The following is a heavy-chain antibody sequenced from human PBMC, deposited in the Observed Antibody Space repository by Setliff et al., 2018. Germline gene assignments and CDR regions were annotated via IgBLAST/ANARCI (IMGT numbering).Heavy chain of an antibody. V-gene: IGHV3-21*01. CDR3: ARSPGWIPWVDH. CDR2: FSSRNNYI. CDR1: GFAFSNFA. D-gene: IGHD5-18*01. J-gene: IGHJ4*02. Sequence: GGSLRLSCEAPGFAFSNFAMNWVRQAPGKGLEWVSSFSSRNNYIIYADSVKGRFTISRDNAKDSLFLEMNSLRPDDTAVYYCARSPGWIPWVDHWGQGTLVTVS.